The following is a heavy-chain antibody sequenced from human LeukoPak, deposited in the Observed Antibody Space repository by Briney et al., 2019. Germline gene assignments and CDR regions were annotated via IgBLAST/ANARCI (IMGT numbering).Heavy chain of an antibody. V-gene: IGHV3-33*08. CDR3: ASTSGWYEPIDY. CDR1: GFTFSSYW. J-gene: IGHJ4*02. D-gene: IGHD6-19*01. Sequence: PGGSLRLSCAASGFTFSSYWMSWVRQAPGKGLEWVAVIWYDGSNKHYADSVKGRFTISRDNSKNTLYLQMNSLRAEDTAVYYCASTSGWYEPIDYWGQGTLVTVSS. CDR2: IWYDGSNK.